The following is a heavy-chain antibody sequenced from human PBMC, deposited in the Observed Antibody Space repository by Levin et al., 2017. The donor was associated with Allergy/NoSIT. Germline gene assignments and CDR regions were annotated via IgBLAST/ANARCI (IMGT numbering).Heavy chain of an antibody. V-gene: IGHV3-23*01. CDR2: ISGSGVST. Sequence: QPGGSLRLSCAASRFTFSSHAMSWVRQAPGKGLEWASAISGSGVSTYYADSVKGRFTISRDNSKNTLYLQMNSLRAEDTAVYYCARGALFGVAPNWFDPWGQGTLVTVSS. J-gene: IGHJ5*02. D-gene: IGHD3-3*01. CDR3: ARGALFGVAPNWFDP. CDR1: RFTFSSHA.